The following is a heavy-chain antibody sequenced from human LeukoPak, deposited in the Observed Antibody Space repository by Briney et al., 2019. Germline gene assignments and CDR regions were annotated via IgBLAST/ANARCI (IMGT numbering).Heavy chain of an antibody. CDR2: IKSDGSST. J-gene: IGHJ5*02. CDR3: GRGRFHSLGDTVNLDL. V-gene: IGHV3-74*01. Sequence: GGSLRLSCAVSGFTFSSYWMHWVRQTPGKGLVWVSRIKSDGSSTSHADSAKGRFTISRDNAKNTLYLQMNSLRAEDTAVYYCGRGRFHSLGDTVNLDLWGQGTLVTVSS. D-gene: IGHD1-26*01. CDR1: GFTFSSYW.